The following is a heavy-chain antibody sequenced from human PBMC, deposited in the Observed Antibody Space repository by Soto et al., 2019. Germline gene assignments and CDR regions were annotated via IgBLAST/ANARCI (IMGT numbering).Heavy chain of an antibody. CDR2: ISYDGSNK. CDR3: AKGGPMVRGPRGYFDY. CDR1: GFTFSSYG. J-gene: IGHJ4*02. D-gene: IGHD3-10*01. Sequence: QVQLVESGGGVVQPGRSLRLSCAASGFTFSSYGMHWVRQAPGKGLERVAVISYDGSNKYYADSVKGRFTISRDNSKNTLYLQMNSLRAEDTAVYYCAKGGPMVRGPRGYFDYWGQGTLVTVSS. V-gene: IGHV3-30*18.